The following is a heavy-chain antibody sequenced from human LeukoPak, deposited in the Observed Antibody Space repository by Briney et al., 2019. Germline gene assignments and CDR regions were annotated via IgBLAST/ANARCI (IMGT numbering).Heavy chain of an antibody. J-gene: IGHJ4*02. CDR2: IYTSGST. V-gene: IGHV4-4*07. D-gene: IGHD3-3*01. Sequence: SETLSLTCTVSGGSLSSYYWSWIRQPAGKGLEWIGRIYTSGSTNYNPSLKSRVTMSVDTSKNQFSLKLSSVTAADTAVYYCARDLRAIHPDLTYYDFWSGSGYFDYWGQGTLVTVSS. CDR3: ARDLRAIHPDLTYYDFWSGSGYFDY. CDR1: GGSLSSYY.